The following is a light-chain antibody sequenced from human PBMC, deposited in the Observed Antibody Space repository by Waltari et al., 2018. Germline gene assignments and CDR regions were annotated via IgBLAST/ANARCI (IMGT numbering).Light chain of an antibody. J-gene: IGKJ1*01. CDR1: ESISDW. V-gene: IGKV1-5*01. CDR3: QQYYTYSAGV. Sequence: DIQMTQSPSTLSASVGERVTITCRASESISDWLAWYQQKPGKAPKLLIYDASTLQSGVPSRFSGSGSGKEFTLTIASLQPDDSATYYCQQYYTYSAGVFGQGTTVEV. CDR2: DAS.